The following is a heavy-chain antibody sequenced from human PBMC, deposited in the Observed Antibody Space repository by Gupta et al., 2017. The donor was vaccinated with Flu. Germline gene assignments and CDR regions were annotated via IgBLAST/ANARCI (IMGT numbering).Heavy chain of an antibody. V-gene: IGHV4-59*08. D-gene: IGHD3-22*01. Sequence: QVQLQESGPGLVKPSETLSLTCTVSGGSISSYYWSWIRQPPGKGLEWIGYIYYSGSTNYNPSLKSRVTISVDTSKNQFPLKLSSVTAADTAVYYCARQDYYDRSVDYWGQGTLVTVSS. J-gene: IGHJ4*02. CDR1: GGSISSYY. CDR2: IYYSGST. CDR3: ARQDYYDRSVDY.